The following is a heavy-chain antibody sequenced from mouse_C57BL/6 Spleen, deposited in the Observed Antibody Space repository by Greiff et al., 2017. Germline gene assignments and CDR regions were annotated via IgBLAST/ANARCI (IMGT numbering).Heavy chain of an antibody. CDR3: ARMVYYCGSSPYFDY. V-gene: IGHV1-55*01. Sequence: VKLQQPGSELVKPGASVKMSCKASGYTFTSYWITWVKQRPGQGLEWIGDIYPGSGSTNYNEKFKSKATLTVDTSSSKAYMQLSSLTSEDSAVYYCARMVYYCGSSPYFDYWGQGTTLTVSS. CDR2: IYPGSGST. J-gene: IGHJ2*01. D-gene: IGHD1-1*01. CDR1: GYTFTSYW.